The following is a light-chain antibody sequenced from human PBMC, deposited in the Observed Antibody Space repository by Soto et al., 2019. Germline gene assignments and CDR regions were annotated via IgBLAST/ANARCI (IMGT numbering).Light chain of an antibody. CDR1: SGDLGSYNY. Sequence: QSALTQPASVSGSPGQSITISCTGTSGDLGSYNYVSWYQQHPGKAPKLMIYEVNTRPSGVSNRFSGSKSGDTASLTISGLQAEDEADYYCSSYTSRTTWVFGGGTKLTVL. CDR3: SSYTSRTTWV. J-gene: IGLJ3*02. CDR2: EVN. V-gene: IGLV2-14*01.